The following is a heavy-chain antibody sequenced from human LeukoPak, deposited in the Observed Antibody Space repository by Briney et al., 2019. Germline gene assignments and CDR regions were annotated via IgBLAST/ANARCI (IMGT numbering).Heavy chain of an antibody. J-gene: IGHJ5*02. D-gene: IGHD3-16*01. V-gene: IGHV6-1*01. CDR2: TYYRSKWYN. CDR3: ARALGAEGWFDP. CDR1: GDIVSSNSAA. Sequence: SQTLSLTCAISGDIVSSNSAAWNWIRQSPSRGLEWLGRTYYRSKWYNDYAVSVKSRITINPDTSKNQFSLQLNSVTPENTAVYYCARALGAEGWFDPWGQGTLVTVSS.